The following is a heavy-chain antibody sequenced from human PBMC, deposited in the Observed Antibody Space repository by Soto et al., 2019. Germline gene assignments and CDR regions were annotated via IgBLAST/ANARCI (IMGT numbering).Heavy chain of an antibody. Sequence: PSETLSLTCTVSGGSVSSGSYYWSWIRQPPGKGLEWIGYIYYSGSTNYNPSLKSRVTISVDTSKNQFSLKLSSVTAADTAVYYCARTGAVAGTGLDYYYYGMDVWGQGTTVTVSS. CDR2: IYYSGST. CDR3: ARTGAVAGTGLDYYYYGMDV. V-gene: IGHV4-61*01. J-gene: IGHJ6*02. D-gene: IGHD6-19*01. CDR1: GGSVSSGSYY.